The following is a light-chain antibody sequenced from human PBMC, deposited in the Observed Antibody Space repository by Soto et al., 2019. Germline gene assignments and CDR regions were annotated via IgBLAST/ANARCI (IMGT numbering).Light chain of an antibody. CDR3: QQYDRSPYT. Sequence: DIQMTQSPSTLSASVGDTVTITCRARQSIRNWVAWYQQKPGQAPKLLLHKASTVESGVPSRFSGSGSGTEFTLTISSLQPDDFATFCCQQYDRSPYTFGQGTKLEI. J-gene: IGKJ2*01. V-gene: IGKV1-5*03. CDR2: KAS. CDR1: QSIRNW.